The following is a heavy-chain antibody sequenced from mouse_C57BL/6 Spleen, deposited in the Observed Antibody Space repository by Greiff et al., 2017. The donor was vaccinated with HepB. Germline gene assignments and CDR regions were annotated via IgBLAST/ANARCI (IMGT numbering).Heavy chain of an antibody. CDR3: ARTGGEIYDGYCVYAMDY. Sequence: QVQLQQPGAELVKPGASVKLSCKASGYTFTSYWMHWVKQRPGQGLEWIGMIHPNSGSTNYNEKFKSKATLTVDKSSSTAYMRLSSLTSEDSAVYYCARTGGEIYDGYCVYAMDYWGQGTSVTVSS. CDR1: GYTFTSYW. D-gene: IGHD2-3*01. J-gene: IGHJ4*01. CDR2: IHPNSGST. V-gene: IGHV1-64*01.